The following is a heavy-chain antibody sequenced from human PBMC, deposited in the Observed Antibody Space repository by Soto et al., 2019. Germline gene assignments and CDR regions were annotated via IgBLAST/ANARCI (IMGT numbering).Heavy chain of an antibody. CDR2: IYPGESDT. Sequence: PGESLKISCNGSRYSFTSYWIGWVRQMPGKGLEWMGIIYPGESDTRYSPSFQGQVTISADKSISTAYLQWCSLKASDTAMYYCARHATTGFDYWGQGTLVTVSS. V-gene: IGHV5-51*01. CDR3: ARHATTGFDY. CDR1: RYSFTSYW. D-gene: IGHD3-10*01. J-gene: IGHJ4*02.